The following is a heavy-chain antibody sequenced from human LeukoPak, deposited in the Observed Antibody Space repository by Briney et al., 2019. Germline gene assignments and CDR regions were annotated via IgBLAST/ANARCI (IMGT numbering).Heavy chain of an antibody. V-gene: IGHV3-49*04. CDR3: AKVSGYCTNGVCYTHDY. Sequence: SGGSLRLSCTGSGFTFGDYAMSWVRQAPGKGLEWVGFIRRKDYGGGTTEYAASVKGRFTISRDDSKSIAYLQMNSLKSEDSAVYYCAKVSGYCTNGVCYTHDYWGQGTLVTVSS. CDR2: IRRKDYGGGTT. CDR1: GFTFGDYA. D-gene: IGHD2-8*01. J-gene: IGHJ4*02.